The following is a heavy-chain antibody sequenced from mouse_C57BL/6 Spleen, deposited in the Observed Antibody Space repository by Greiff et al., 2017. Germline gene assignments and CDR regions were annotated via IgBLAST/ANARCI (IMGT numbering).Heavy chain of an antibody. CDR2: IHPNSGST. D-gene: IGHD4-1*01. CDR3: ARSGTGFYAMDD. CDR1: GYTFTSYW. V-gene: IGHV1-64*01. Sequence: QVQLQQPGAELVKPGASVKLSCKASGYTFTSYWMHWVKQRPGQGLEWIGMIHPNSGSTNYNEKFKSKATLTVDKSSSTAYMQLSSLTSEDSAVYYWARSGTGFYAMDDWGQGTSVTVSS. J-gene: IGHJ4*01.